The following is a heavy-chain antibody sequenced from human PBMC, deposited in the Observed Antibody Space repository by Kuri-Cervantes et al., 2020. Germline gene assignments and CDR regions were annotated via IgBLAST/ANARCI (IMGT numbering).Heavy chain of an antibody. Sequence: ASVKVSCKASGYTLTGYYMHWVRQAPGQGLEWMGWISAYNGNTNYAQKLQGRVTMTTDTSTSTAYMELRSLRSDDTAVYYCARADGYNSPFDYWGQGTLVTVSS. J-gene: IGHJ4*02. CDR1: GYTLTGYY. CDR2: ISAYNGNT. D-gene: IGHD5-24*01. V-gene: IGHV1-18*04. CDR3: ARADGYNSPFDY.